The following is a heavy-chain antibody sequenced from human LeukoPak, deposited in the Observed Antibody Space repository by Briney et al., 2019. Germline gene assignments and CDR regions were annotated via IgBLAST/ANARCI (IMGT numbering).Heavy chain of an antibody. CDR2: IRSKANSYAT. CDR1: GFTFSGSA. J-gene: IGHJ4*02. V-gene: IGHV3-73*01. Sequence: GGSLRLSCAASGFTFSGSAMHWVRQASGKGLEWVGRIRSKANSYATAYAASVKGRFTISRDDSKNTAYLQMNSLKTEDTAVYYCIAVARSFDYWGQGTLVTVSS. CDR3: IAVARSFDY. D-gene: IGHD6-19*01.